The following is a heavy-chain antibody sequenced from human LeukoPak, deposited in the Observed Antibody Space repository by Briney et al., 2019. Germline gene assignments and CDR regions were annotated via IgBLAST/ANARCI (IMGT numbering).Heavy chain of an antibody. J-gene: IGHJ5*02. CDR3: ARVGFGFDP. Sequence: SETLSLTCTVSGYSISSGYYWGWIRQPPGKGLEWIGSIYHSGSTYYNPSLKSRVTISVDTSKNQFSLKLSSVTAADTAVYYCARVGFGFDPWGQGTLVTVSS. V-gene: IGHV4-38-2*02. CDR2: IYHSGST. CDR1: GYSISSGYY.